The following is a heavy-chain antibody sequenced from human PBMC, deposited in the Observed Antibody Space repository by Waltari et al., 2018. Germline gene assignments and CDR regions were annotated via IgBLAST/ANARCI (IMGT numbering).Heavy chain of an antibody. CDR1: GFSFSSSW. V-gene: IGHV3-7*04. Sequence: QLVESGGGLVQPGGSLRLSCRASGFSFSSSWMTWVRQAPGKGLEWLANIKRDASEKSYVGSVEDRFTISRDNAENSLYLQMNSLRVEDTAVYYCARDLMRVAGTLWGQGTLVTVSS. CDR3: ARDLMRVAGTL. J-gene: IGHJ4*02. D-gene: IGHD6-13*01. CDR2: IKRDASEK.